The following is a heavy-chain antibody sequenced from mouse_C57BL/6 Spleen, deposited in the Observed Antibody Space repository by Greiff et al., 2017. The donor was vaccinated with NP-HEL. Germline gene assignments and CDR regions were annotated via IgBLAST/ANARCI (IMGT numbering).Heavy chain of an antibody. D-gene: IGHD2-4*01. Sequence: VQLQQSGPELVKPGASVKMSCKASGYTFTDYNMHWVKQSHGKSLEWIGYINPNNGGTSYNQKFKGKATLTVNKSSSTAYMELRSLTSEDSAVYYCARLIYYDYDPYFDYWGQGTTLTVSS. J-gene: IGHJ2*01. CDR2: INPNNGGT. CDR3: ARLIYYDYDPYFDY. CDR1: GYTFTDYN. V-gene: IGHV1-22*01.